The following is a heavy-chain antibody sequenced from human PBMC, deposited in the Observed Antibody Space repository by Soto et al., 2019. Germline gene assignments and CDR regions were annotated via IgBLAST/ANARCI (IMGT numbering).Heavy chain of an antibody. Sequence: SETLSLTCTVSGDSLTNGTYYWTWIRQHPGKGLEWIGYIYHSGRTNYNPSLKSRISMSVDTSENQFSLKLSSVTAADTAVYFCAREDRPGMSYFDLWGQGTLVTVSS. V-gene: IGHV4-31*03. CDR2: IYHSGRT. CDR3: AREDRPGMSYFDL. CDR1: GDSLTNGTYY. J-gene: IGHJ4*02.